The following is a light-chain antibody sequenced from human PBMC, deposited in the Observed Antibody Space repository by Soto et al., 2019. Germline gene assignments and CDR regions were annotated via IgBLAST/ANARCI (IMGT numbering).Light chain of an antibody. V-gene: IGLV2-23*01. CDR2: KGT. J-gene: IGLJ1*01. CDR1: SSDVGAYNS. Sequence: QSALAQPASVSGSPGQSITISCTGTSSDVGAYNSVSWYQQHPHKAPQVIIYKGTQRPSGVSNRFSGSTSGNAASLTISGLQADYDADYFSCSTAPVRTHVFVSGTKVTDL. CDR3: CSTAPVRTHV.